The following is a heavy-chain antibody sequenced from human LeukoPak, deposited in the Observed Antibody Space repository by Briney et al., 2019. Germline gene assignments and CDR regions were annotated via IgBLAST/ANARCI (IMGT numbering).Heavy chain of an antibody. CDR3: AKAPGGIAVAGDLDY. CDR2: IRYDGSNK. J-gene: IGHJ4*02. V-gene: IGHV3-30*02. D-gene: IGHD6-19*01. CDR1: GFTFSSYG. Sequence: PGGSLRLSCAASGFTFSSYGMHWVRQAPGKGLEWVAFIRYDGSNKYYADSVKGRFTISRDNSKNTLYLQMNSLRAEDTAVYYCAKAPGGIAVAGDLDYWGQGTLVTVSS.